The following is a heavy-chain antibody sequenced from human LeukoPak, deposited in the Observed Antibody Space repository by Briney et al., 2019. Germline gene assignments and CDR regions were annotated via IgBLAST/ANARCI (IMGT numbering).Heavy chain of an antibody. CDR3: ARDHYDILTGYYTGLDY. Sequence: PGGSLRLSCAASGFTFSSYSMNWVRQAPGKGLEWVSSISSSSSYIYYADSVKGRFTISRDNAKNSLYLQMNSLRAEDTAVYHCARDHYDILTGYYTGLDYWGQGTLVTVSS. V-gene: IGHV3-21*01. J-gene: IGHJ4*02. D-gene: IGHD3-9*01. CDR2: ISSSSSYI. CDR1: GFTFSSYS.